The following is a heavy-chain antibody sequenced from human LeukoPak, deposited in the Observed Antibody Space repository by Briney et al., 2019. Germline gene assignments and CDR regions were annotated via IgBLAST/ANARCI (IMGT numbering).Heavy chain of an antibody. V-gene: IGHV4-39*01. CDR1: GGSISDSNYY. CDR3: ARQSTIAAARVDP. D-gene: IGHD6-25*01. J-gene: IGHJ5*02. Sequence: PSETLSLTCTVSGGSISDSNYYWGWIRQPPGRGLEWIANIYYSGSAYYSPSLKSRVTVSIDTSKNQFSLKLISVTAADTAVYYCARQSTIAAARVDPWGQGTLVTVSS. CDR2: IYYSGSA.